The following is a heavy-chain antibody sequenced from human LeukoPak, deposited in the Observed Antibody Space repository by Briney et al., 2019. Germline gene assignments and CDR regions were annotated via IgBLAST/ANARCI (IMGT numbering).Heavy chain of an antibody. J-gene: IGHJ5*02. CDR3: ARAQDNWFDP. Sequence: GSSVTVSCKASGGTFSSYAISWVRQAPGQGLEWMGWINPNSGGTNYAQKLQGRVTMTTDTSTSTAYMELRSLRSDDTAVYYCARAQDNWFDPWGQGTLVTVSS. CDR1: GGTFSSYA. V-gene: IGHV1-18*01. CDR2: INPNSGGT.